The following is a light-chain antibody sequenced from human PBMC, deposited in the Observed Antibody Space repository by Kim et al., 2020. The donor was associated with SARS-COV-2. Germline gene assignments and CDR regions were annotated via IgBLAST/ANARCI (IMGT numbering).Light chain of an antibody. V-gene: IGKV3-15*01. CDR3: QQYNNWPLYS. CDR2: GAS. J-gene: IGKJ2*03. CDR1: QSVSSN. Sequence: VSPGERATLSCRASQSVSSNLAWYQQKPGQAPRLLIYGASTRAPGIAARFSGSGSGTEFTLTINSLQSEDFTVYYCQQYNNWPLYSFGQGTKLEI.